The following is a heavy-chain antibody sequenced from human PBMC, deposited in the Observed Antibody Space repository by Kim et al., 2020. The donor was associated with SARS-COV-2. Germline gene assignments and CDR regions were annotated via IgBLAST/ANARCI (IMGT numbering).Heavy chain of an antibody. CDR3: AKDQSGDYYYYSGMDV. D-gene: IGHD1-26*01. CDR2: ISAGGHSI. J-gene: IGHJ6*01. V-gene: IGHV3-23*01. Sequence: GGSLRLSCAASGFMFSSHAMTWVRQAPGKGLERVAIISAGGHSIYYADSVKGRFTVSRDNSKNTLYLQMNSLLAEDTALYFCAKDQSGDYYYYSGMDVWG. CDR1: GFMFSSHA.